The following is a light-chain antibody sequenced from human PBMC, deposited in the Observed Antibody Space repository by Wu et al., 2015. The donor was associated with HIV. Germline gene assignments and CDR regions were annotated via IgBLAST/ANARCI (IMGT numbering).Light chain of an antibody. J-gene: IGKJ4*01. CDR1: QSVASS. CDR2: GVS. V-gene: IGKV3-15*01. Sequence: IVMTQSPVTLSVSPGERATLSCRASQSVASSLAWYQQKPGQAPRLLIYGVSNRGTDIPARFSGGGSGTEFTLTISSLQSEDFAVCYCQQYNDWPLTFGGGTKLEI. CDR3: QQYNDWPLT.